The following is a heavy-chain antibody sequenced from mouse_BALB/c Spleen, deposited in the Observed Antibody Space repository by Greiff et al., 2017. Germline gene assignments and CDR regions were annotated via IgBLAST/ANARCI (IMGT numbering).Heavy chain of an antibody. Sequence: QVQLQQSGAELMKPGASVKISCKATGYTFSSYWIEWVKQRPGHGLEWIGEILPGSGSTNYNEKFKGKATFTADTSSNTAYMQLSSLTSEDSAVYYCASIYYGNFLYYALDYWGQGTSVTVSS. V-gene: IGHV1-9*01. CDR2: ILPGSGST. J-gene: IGHJ4*01. D-gene: IGHD2-1*01. CDR3: ASIYYGNFLYYALDY. CDR1: GYTFSSYW.